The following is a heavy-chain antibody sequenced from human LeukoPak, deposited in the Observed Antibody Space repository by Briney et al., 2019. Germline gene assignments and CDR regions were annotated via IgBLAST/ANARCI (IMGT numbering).Heavy chain of an antibody. CDR2: INHSGST. D-gene: IGHD4-11*01. V-gene: IGHV4-34*01. Sequence: SETLSLTCAVYGGSFSGYYWSWIRQPPGKGLEWIGEINHSGSTNYNPSLKSRVTISVDTSKNQFSLKLSSVTVADTAVYYCARGYSNYPVYWGQGTLLTVSS. J-gene: IGHJ4*02. CDR1: GGSFSGYY. CDR3: ARGYSNYPVY.